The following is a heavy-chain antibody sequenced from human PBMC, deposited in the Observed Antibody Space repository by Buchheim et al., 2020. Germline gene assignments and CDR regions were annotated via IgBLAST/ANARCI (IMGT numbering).Heavy chain of an antibody. Sequence: QVQLQESGPGLVKPSETLSLTCTVSGGSISSYYWSWIRQPPGKGLEWIGYIYYSGSTNYNPSLKSRVTISVDTSKNQFSLKLSSVTAADTAVYYCARVYPGYDFWSGYSRYYYGMDVWGQGTT. D-gene: IGHD3-3*01. CDR3: ARVYPGYDFWSGYSRYYYGMDV. CDR1: GGSISSYY. V-gene: IGHV4-59*01. J-gene: IGHJ6*02. CDR2: IYYSGST.